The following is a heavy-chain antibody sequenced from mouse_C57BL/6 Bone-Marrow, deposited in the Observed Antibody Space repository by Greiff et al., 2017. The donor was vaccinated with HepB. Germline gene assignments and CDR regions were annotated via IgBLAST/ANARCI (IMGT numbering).Heavy chain of an antibody. V-gene: IGHV1-20*01. CDR2: INPYNGDT. D-gene: IGHD1-1*01. CDR3: ERRDLCCYGSRGDFDV. Sequence: EVQLQQSGPELVKPGDSVKISCKASGYSFTGYFMNWVMQSHGKSLEWIGRINPYNGDTFYNQKFKGKATLTVDKSSSTAHMELRSLTSEDTAVYYCERRDLCCYGSRGDFDVWGTGTTVTVSS. CDR1: GYSFTGYF. J-gene: IGHJ1*03.